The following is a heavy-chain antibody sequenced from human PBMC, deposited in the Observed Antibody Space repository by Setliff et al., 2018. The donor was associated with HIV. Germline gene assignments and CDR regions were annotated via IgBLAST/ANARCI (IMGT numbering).Heavy chain of an antibody. Sequence: PGGSLRLSCAASGFTFSDYYMNWIRQAPGKGLEWVSYISSSGDSRYYADSVKGRFTISRDNARRSLYLQMNSLRADDTAIYYCSRGQWLVLGTADYWGQGTLVTVSS. CDR2: ISSSGDSR. V-gene: IGHV3-11*04. J-gene: IGHJ4*02. CDR1: GFTFSDYY. CDR3: SRGQWLVLGTADY. D-gene: IGHD6-19*01.